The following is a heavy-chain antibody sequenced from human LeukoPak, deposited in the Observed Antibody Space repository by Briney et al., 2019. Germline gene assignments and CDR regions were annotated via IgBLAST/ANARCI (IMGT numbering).Heavy chain of an antibody. J-gene: IGHJ3*02. Sequence: PAGSLRLSCAASGFTFDDYGMSWVGRAPGKGLEWVSGINWNGGSTGYADSVKGRFTISRDNAKNSLYLQMNSLRAEDTALYYCARSAFWNYDAFDIWGQGTMVTVSS. CDR2: INWNGGST. CDR1: GFTFDDYG. D-gene: IGHD1-7*01. V-gene: IGHV3-20*04. CDR3: ARSAFWNYDAFDI.